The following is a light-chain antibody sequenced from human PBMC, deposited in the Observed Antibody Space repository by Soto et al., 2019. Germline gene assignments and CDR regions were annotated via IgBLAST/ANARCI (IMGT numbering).Light chain of an antibody. CDR3: QQYNSYYT. CDR2: DVS. CDR1: QSIFDS. V-gene: IGKV1-5*01. Sequence: DIQMTQSPSTLSASVGDRVTITCRASQSIFDSLSWYQHKPWKAPSLLISDVSSLERGVPSRFSGSGSGTEFPLTISSLQPDDFAAYYCQQYNSYYTFGPGTKGIS. J-gene: IGKJ3*01.